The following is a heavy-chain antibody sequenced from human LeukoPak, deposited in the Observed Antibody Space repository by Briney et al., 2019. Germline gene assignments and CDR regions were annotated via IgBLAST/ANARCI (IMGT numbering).Heavy chain of an antibody. CDR3: ARDSGSGSYPEV. Sequence: ASVKVSCKASGGTFSSYAISWVRQAPGQRLEWMGWINAGNGNTKYSQKFQGRVTTTRVTSASTAYMELSSLRSEDTAVYYCARDSGSGSYPEVWGQGTLVTVSS. CDR1: GGTFSSYA. J-gene: IGHJ4*02. CDR2: INAGNGNT. D-gene: IGHD3-10*01. V-gene: IGHV1-3*01.